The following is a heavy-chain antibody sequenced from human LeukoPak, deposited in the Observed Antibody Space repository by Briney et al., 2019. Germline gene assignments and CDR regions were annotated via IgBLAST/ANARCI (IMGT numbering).Heavy chain of an antibody. Sequence: GESLKISCKGSGYSFTSYWIGWVRQMPGKGLEWMGIIYPGDSDTRYSPSFQGQVTISADKSISTAYLQWSSLKASDTAMYYCARHPRGYGSGSSAYYYGMDVWGQGTTVTVSS. V-gene: IGHV5-51*01. CDR3: ARHPRGYGSGSSAYYYGMDV. CDR2: IYPGDSDT. CDR1: GYSFTSYW. J-gene: IGHJ6*02. D-gene: IGHD3-10*01.